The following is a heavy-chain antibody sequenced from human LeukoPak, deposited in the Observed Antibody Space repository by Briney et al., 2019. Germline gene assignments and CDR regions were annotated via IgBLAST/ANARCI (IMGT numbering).Heavy chain of an antibody. Sequence: ASVEVSCKASGYTFTGYYMHWVRQAPGQGVEWMGWINPNSGGTNYAQKFQGRVTMTRDTSISTAYMELSRLRSDDTAVYYCARVPPIIDSSGYFYYWGQGTLVTVSS. CDR3: ARVPPIIDSSGYFYY. J-gene: IGHJ4*02. CDR1: GYTFTGYY. D-gene: IGHD3-22*01. V-gene: IGHV1-2*02. CDR2: INPNSGGT.